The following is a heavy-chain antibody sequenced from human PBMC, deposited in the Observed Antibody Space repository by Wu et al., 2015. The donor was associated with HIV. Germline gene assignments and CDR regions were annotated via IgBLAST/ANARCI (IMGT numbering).Heavy chain of an antibody. J-gene: IGHJ2*01. CDR3: ARERMADWYYNL. CDR2: IIPIFGTA. Sequence: QVQLVQSGAEVKKPGSSVKVSCKASGDTFSAYGFSWVRQAPGQGLDWMGRIIPIFGTADYAQKFQGRVTITADESTSTAYMELSSLKSEDTAMYYCARERMADWYYNLWGRGTLVTVSS. D-gene: IGHD2-8*01. V-gene: IGHV1-69*13. CDR1: GDTFSAYG.